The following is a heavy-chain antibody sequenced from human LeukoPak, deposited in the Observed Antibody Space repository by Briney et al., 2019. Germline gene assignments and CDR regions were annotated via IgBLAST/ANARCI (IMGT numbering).Heavy chain of an antibody. CDR1: GGSISSYY. Sequence: SGTLSLTCTVSGGSISSYYWSWIRQPPGKGLEWIGYIYYSGSTNYNPSLKSRVTISVDTSKNQFSLKLSSVTAADTAVYYCARGNGWVCSSTSCYNWFDPWGQGTLVIVSS. D-gene: IGHD2-2*01. CDR3: ARGNGWVCSSTSCYNWFDP. CDR2: IYYSGST. J-gene: IGHJ5*02. V-gene: IGHV4-59*01.